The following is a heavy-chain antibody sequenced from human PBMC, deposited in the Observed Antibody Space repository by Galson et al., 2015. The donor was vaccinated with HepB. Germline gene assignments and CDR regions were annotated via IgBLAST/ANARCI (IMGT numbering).Heavy chain of an antibody. CDR1: GYTFTSYG. J-gene: IGHJ6*02. CDR3: ARDPGYCSSTSCHEPPEYYYYYYGMDV. Sequence: SCKASGYTFTSYGISWVRQAPGQGLEWMGWISAYNGNTNYAQKLQGRVTMTTDTSTSTAYMEPRSLRSDDTAVYYCARDPGYCSSTSCHEPPEYYYYYYGMDVWGQGTTVTVSS. V-gene: IGHV1-18*04. D-gene: IGHD2-2*01. CDR2: ISAYNGNT.